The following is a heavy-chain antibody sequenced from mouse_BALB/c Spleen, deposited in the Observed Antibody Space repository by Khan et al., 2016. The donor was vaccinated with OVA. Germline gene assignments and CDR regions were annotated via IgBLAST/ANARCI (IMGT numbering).Heavy chain of an antibody. D-gene: IGHD2-3*01. CDR2: ISSSGSP. CDR1: GYSITSDYA. J-gene: IGHJ4*01. Sequence: EVQLQESGPGLVKPSQSLSLTCTVTGYSITSDYAWNWIRQFPGNKLEWMGYISSSGSPNYTPALKSRISIPQDTSKKQFFLQLNSVTTEDTATYYCASDGSRYNYAMDYWGQGTSVTVSS. CDR3: ASDGSRYNYAMDY. V-gene: IGHV3-2*02.